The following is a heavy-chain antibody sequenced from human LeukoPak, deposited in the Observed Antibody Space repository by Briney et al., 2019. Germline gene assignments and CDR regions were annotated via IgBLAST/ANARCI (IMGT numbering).Heavy chain of an antibody. J-gene: IGHJ6*02. Sequence: SETLSLTCAVHGGSFSGYYWSWIRQPPGKGLEWIGEINHSGSTNYNPSLKSRVTISVDTSKNQFSLKLSSVTAADTAVYYCARGQGMDVWGQGTTVTVSS. CDR2: INHSGST. V-gene: IGHV4-34*01. CDR1: GGSFSGYY. CDR3: ARGQGMDV.